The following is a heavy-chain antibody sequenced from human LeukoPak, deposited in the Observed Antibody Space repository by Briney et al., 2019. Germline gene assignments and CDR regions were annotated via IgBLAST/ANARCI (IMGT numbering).Heavy chain of an antibody. J-gene: IGHJ4*02. Sequence: SGGSLRLSCAASGLTFSFSVYSMNWVRQAPGKGLEWVSSIISSSSYIYYAGSVKGRFTISRGNAKNSLYLQMNTLRAEDTAVYYCATSGYHYGLVDYWGQGTLVTVSS. D-gene: IGHD5-18*01. CDR3: ATSGYHYGLVDY. CDR2: IISSSSYI. V-gene: IGHV3-21*01. CDR1: GLTFSFSVYS.